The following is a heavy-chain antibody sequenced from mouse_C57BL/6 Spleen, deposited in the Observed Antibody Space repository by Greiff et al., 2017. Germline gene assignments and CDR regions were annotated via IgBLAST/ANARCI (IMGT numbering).Heavy chain of an antibody. CDR2: IYPRSGNT. J-gene: IGHJ1*03. Sequence: VQLQQSGAELARPGASVKLSCKASGYTFTSYGISWVKQRTGQGLEWIGEIYPRSGNTYYNEKFKGKATLTADKSSSTAYMELRSLTSEDSAVYFCARGPTTTVVSYWYFDVWGTGTTVTVSS. CDR3: ARGPTTTVVSYWYFDV. D-gene: IGHD1-1*01. CDR1: GYTFTSYG. V-gene: IGHV1-81*01.